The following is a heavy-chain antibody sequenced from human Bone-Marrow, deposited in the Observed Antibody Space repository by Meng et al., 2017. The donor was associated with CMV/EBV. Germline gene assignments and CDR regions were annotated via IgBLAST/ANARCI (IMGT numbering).Heavy chain of an antibody. J-gene: IGHJ6*02. D-gene: IGHD3-3*01. V-gene: IGHV1-8*03. Sequence: ASVKVSCKASGYTFTSYDINWVRQATGQGLEWMGWMNPNSGNTGYAQKFQGRVTITRNTSISTAYMELSSLRSEDTAVYCCARSHARFLDRLNYYYYYYGMDVWGQGTTVTVSS. CDR3: ARSHARFLDRLNYYYYYYGMDV. CDR2: MNPNSGNT. CDR1: GYTFTSYD.